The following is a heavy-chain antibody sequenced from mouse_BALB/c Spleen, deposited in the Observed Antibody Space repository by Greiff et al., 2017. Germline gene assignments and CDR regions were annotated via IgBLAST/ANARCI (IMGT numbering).Heavy chain of an antibody. CDR2: ISDGGSYT. J-gene: IGHJ3*01. CDR1: GFTFSDYY. CDR3: ARGAYGRTFAY. D-gene: IGHD1-1*01. V-gene: IGHV5-4*02. Sequence: EVKLVESGGGLVKPGGSLKLSCAASGFTFSDYYMYWVRQTPEKRLEWVATISDGGSYTYYPDSVKGRFTISRDNAKNNLYLQMSSLKSEDTAMYYCARGAYGRTFAYWGQGTLVTVSA.